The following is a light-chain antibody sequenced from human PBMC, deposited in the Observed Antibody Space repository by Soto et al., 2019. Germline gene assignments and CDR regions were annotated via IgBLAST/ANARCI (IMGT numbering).Light chain of an antibody. Sequence: QSVLTQPPSVSGAPGQRVTISCTGSSSNIGAGYDVHWYQQHPGTVPKLLIYGNSNRPSGVPDRISGSKSGTSASLAITGLQAEDEADYYCQSYDSSLSGCVFGTGTKV. V-gene: IGLV1-40*01. CDR3: QSYDSSLSGCV. J-gene: IGLJ1*01. CDR2: GNS. CDR1: SSNIGAGYD.